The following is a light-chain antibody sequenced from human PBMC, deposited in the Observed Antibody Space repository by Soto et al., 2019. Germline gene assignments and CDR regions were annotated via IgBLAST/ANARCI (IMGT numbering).Light chain of an antibody. V-gene: IGKV3-20*01. CDR3: QQYGSSQYT. Sequence: EIVLTQSPGTLSLSPGARATLSCRASQSVSSNYLPWYQKTPGQAPRLLIYGASSRATGIPDRFSGSGSGTDFTLTISRLEPEDFAVYYCQQYGSSQYTFGQGTKLEI. J-gene: IGKJ2*01. CDR1: QSVSSNY. CDR2: GAS.